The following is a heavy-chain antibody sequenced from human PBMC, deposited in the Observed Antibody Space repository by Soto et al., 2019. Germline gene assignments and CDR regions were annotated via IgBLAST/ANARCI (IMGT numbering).Heavy chain of an antibody. J-gene: IGHJ3*02. Sequence: GGSLRLSCAASGFTFSSYSMNWIRQAPGKGLEWVSYISSSSSTIYYADSVKGRFTISRDNAKNSLYLQMNSLRDEDTAVYYCARDSLGQQLVWDAFDIWGQGTMVTVSS. V-gene: IGHV3-48*02. CDR3: ARDSLGQQLVWDAFDI. D-gene: IGHD6-13*01. CDR1: GFTFSSYS. CDR2: ISSSSSTI.